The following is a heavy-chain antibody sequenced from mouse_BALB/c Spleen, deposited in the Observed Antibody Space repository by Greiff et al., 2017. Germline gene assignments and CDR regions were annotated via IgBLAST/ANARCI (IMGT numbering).Heavy chain of an antibody. D-gene: IGHD2-1*01. CDR2: INPSTGYT. Sequence: VQLVESGAELAKPGASVKMSCKASGYTFTSYWMHWVKQRPGQGLEWIGYINPSTGYTEYNQKFKDKATLTADKSSSTAYMQLSSLTSEDSAVYYCARLYGNLDYWGQGTTLTVSS. J-gene: IGHJ2*01. V-gene: IGHV1-7*01. CDR1: GYTFTSYW. CDR3: ARLYGNLDY.